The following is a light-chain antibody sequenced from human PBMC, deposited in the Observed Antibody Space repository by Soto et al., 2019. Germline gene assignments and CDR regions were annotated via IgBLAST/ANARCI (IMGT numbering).Light chain of an antibody. CDR2: ASS. J-gene: IGKJ5*01. Sequence: EIVLTQSPGTLSLSPGERATLSCRASQSVSSSNLAWYQQKPGQAPRLLIYASSNRATGIPDRFSGSASGTDFTLTINRLEPEDFAVYYCQLYGISPHFGQGTRLEIK. CDR1: QSVSSSN. V-gene: IGKV3-20*01. CDR3: QLYGISPH.